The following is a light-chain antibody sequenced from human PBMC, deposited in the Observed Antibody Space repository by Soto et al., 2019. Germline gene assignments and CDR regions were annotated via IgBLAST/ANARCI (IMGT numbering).Light chain of an antibody. CDR3: QQYYGTPLT. V-gene: IGKV4-1*01. J-gene: IGKJ4*01. Sequence: DIVLTQSPDSLAVSLGERATINCKSSQSVLYSSNNKNFLAWFQQKPGQAPKLLIYLASTREPAVPDRFTGSGSGTDFTLTISSLPAEDVAVYYCQQYYGTPLTFGGGTKVEIK. CDR1: QSVLYSSNNKNF. CDR2: LAS.